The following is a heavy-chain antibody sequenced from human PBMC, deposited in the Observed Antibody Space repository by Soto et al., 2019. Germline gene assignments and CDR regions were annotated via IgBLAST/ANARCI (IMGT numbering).Heavy chain of an antibody. V-gene: IGHV3-30-3*01. J-gene: IGHJ4*02. CDR2: ISYDGSKT. Sequence: GGSLRLSCAASGFTFSSHSLHWVRQAPGKGLEWVAVISYDGSKTYYADSVKGRFTISRDNSKNTLYLQMNSLRAEDTALYYCARKRDYLDYWGQGALVTGSS. CDR1: GFTFSSHS. CDR3: ARKRDYLDY.